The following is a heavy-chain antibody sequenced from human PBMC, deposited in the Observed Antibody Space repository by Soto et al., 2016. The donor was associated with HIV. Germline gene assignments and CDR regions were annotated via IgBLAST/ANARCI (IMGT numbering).Heavy chain of an antibody. J-gene: IGHJ6*02. D-gene: IGHD6-19*01. CDR1: GGSISSGGYY. CDR3: ARDRKAVAGVGYYYEGMDV. V-gene: IGHV4-31*03. Sequence: QLQLQESGPGLVKPSQTLSLTCTVSGGSISSGGYYWSWIRQHPGKGLEWIGYIYYSGSTYYNPSLKSRVTISVDTSKNQFSLKVSSVTAADTAVYYCARDRKAVAGVGYYYEGMDVWGQGTTVTVSS. CDR2: IYYSGST.